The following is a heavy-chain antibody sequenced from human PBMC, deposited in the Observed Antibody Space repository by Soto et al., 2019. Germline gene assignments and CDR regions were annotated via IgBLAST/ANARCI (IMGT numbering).Heavy chain of an antibody. D-gene: IGHD1-26*01. Sequence: AASVKVSCKASGYTFTSYDINWVRQATGQGLEWMGWMNPNSGNTGYAQKFQGRVTMTRNTSISTAYMELSSLRSEDTAVYYCARARGSYYAGVNYGMDVWGQRTTVTVSS. V-gene: IGHV1-8*01. J-gene: IGHJ6*02. CDR1: GYTFTSYD. CDR3: ARARGSYYAGVNYGMDV. CDR2: MNPNSGNT.